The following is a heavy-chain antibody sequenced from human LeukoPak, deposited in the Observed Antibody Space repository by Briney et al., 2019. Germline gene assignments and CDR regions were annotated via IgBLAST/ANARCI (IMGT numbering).Heavy chain of an antibody. Sequence: SETLSLTCTVSGGSISSSSYYWGWIRQPPGKGLEWIGSFYYSGSTYYNPSLKSRVTISVDTSKIQFSLKLSSVTAADTAVYYCARVPEEVTMIVVVRYFDYWGQGTLVTVSS. D-gene: IGHD3-22*01. J-gene: IGHJ4*02. CDR2: FYYSGST. CDR3: ARVPEEVTMIVVVRYFDY. V-gene: IGHV4-39*07. CDR1: GGSISSSSYY.